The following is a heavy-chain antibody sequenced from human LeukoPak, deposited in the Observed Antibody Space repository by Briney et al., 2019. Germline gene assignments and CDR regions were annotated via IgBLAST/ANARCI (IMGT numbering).Heavy chain of an antibody. CDR3: LKALQPGTNYFDY. CDR1: GFTFSSYA. CDR2: ISSNGGST. V-gene: IGHV3-64D*06. J-gene: IGHJ4*02. D-gene: IGHD1-1*01. Sequence: GGSLRLSCSASGFTFSSYAMHRVRQAPGKGLEYVSAISSNGGSTYYADSVKGRFTISRDNSKNTLYLQMSSLRAEDTAVYYCLKALQPGTNYFDYWGQGTLVTVSS.